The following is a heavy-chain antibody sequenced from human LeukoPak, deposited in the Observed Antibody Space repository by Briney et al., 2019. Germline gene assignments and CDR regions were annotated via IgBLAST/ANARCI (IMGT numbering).Heavy chain of an antibody. CDR3: ARGQGGSYFFFDY. CDR1: GXTFXSYA. V-gene: IGHV3-30-3*01. J-gene: IGHJ4*02. CDR2: ISYDGSNK. D-gene: IGHD3-10*01. Sequence: PGRSLRLSCAASGXTFXSYAXXXVXXAPXXXXXWXAVISYDGSNKYYAASLKGRFTISRDNSKNTLYLQMNSLRAEDTAVYYCARGQGGSYFFFDYWGPGTLVTVSS.